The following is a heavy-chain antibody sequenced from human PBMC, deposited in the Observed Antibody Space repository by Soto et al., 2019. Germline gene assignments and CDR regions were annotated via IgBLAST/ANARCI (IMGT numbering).Heavy chain of an antibody. D-gene: IGHD3-3*01. CDR2: IIPIFGTA. V-gene: IGHV1-69*13. J-gene: IGHJ6*02. Sequence: SVKVSCKASGGTFSSYAISWVRQAPGQGLEWMGGIIPIFGTANYAQKSQGRVTITADESTSTAYMELSSLRSEDTAVYYCARQNYDFWSGYSVYYGMDVWGQGTTVTVSS. CDR3: ARQNYDFWSGYSVYYGMDV. CDR1: GGTFSSYA.